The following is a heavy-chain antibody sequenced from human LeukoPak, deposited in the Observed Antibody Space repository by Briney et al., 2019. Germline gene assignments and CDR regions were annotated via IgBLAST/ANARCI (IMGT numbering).Heavy chain of an antibody. J-gene: IGHJ5*02. CDR3: ARHLKIVGVTGA. D-gene: IGHD1-26*01. CDR2: IYYSGST. V-gene: IGHV4-39*01. Sequence: SETLSLTCTVSGGSISSSSYYWGWIRQPPGKGLEWIGSIYYSGSTYYNPSLKSRVTISVDTSKNQFSLKLSSVTAADTAVYYCARHLKIVGVTGAWGQGTLVTVSS. CDR1: GGSISSSSYY.